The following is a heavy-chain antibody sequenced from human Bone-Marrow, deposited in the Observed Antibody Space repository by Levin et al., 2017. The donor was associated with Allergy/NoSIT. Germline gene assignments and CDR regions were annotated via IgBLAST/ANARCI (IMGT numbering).Heavy chain of an antibody. D-gene: IGHD2-21*01. CDR2: INPTGGST. J-gene: IGHJ4*02. V-gene: IGHV1-46*01. CDR3: ARTVSCGGDCYYFDQ. Sequence: ASVKVSCKASGYTFISYEIHWVRQAPGQGLEWMGLINPTGGSTGYTQKFQGRVSMTRDRSTSTVYMELNSLRSEDTAVYYCARTVSCGGDCYYFDQWGQGTLVTVS. CDR1: GYTFISYE.